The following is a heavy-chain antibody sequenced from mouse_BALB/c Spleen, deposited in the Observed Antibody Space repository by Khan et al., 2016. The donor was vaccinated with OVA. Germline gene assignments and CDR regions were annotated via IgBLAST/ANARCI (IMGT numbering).Heavy chain of an antibody. CDR3: ARGVYRSFAY. CDR1: GYSFTSYL. CDR2: IYPGNSDT. J-gene: IGHJ3*01. D-gene: IGHD2-3*01. V-gene: IGHV1-5*01. Sequence: EVQLQQSGTVLARPGASVKMSCKASGYSFTSYLIHWVKQRPGQGLEWIGDIYPGNSDTTYNQKFKDKAKLTEGTSANTAYMELSSLTNEDSAVYYCARGVYRSFAYWGQGTLVTVSA.